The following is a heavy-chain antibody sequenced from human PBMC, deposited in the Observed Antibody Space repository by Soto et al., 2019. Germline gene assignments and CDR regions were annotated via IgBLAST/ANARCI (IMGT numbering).Heavy chain of an antibody. CDR3: ARDSELGYNRFDP. CDR1: GGSISSSNW. D-gene: IGHD1-26*01. V-gene: IGHV4-4*02. Sequence: PSETLSLTCAVSGGSISSSNWWSWVRQPPGKGLEWIGEIYHSGSTNYTPSLKSRVTISVDKSKNQFSLKLSSVTAADTAVYYCARDSELGYNRFDPWGQGTLVTVSS. J-gene: IGHJ5*02. CDR2: IYHSGST.